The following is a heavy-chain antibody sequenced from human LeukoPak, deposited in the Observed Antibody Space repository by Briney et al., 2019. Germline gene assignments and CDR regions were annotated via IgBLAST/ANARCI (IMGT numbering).Heavy chain of an antibody. CDR1: GCTFSCFY. V-gene: IGHV4-34*01. J-gene: IGHJ5*02. Sequence: SETLSLTGAGYGCTFSCFYWSWLRQPPGQGLEWSGEINHSGSTYYNPSLKSRITMSVDTSENQFSLRLNSVTAADTAMYYCARGGIIGTTNNWFDPWGQATLVTVSS. CDR2: INHSGST. CDR3: ARGGIIGTTNNWFDP. D-gene: IGHD1-20*01.